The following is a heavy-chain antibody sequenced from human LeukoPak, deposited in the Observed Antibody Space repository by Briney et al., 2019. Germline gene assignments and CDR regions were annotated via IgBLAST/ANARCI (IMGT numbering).Heavy chain of an antibody. CDR3: AKDSEVWFGAYYFDY. Sequence: GRSLRLSCAASGFTFSSYGMHWVRQAPAKGLEWVAVISYDGSNKYYADSVKGRFTISRDNSKNTLYLQMNSLRAEDTAVYYCAKDSEVWFGAYYFDYWGQGTLVTVSS. CDR1: GFTFSSYG. D-gene: IGHD3-10*01. J-gene: IGHJ4*02. CDR2: ISYDGSNK. V-gene: IGHV3-30*18.